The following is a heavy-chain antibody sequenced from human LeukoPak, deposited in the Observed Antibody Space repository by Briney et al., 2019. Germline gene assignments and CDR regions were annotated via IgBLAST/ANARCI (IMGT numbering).Heavy chain of an antibody. D-gene: IGHD3-10*01. V-gene: IGHV4-34*01. CDR2: IHQSGDT. CDR1: GGSFSTFY. Sequence: SETLSLTCGVSGGSFSTFYWSWIRQPPGKGLEWIGEIHQSGDTNYNSSLKSRVTISIDTSKKQFSLKLSSVTAAGTAIYYCARDHITMVQGLLTNYGMDVWGQGTTVTVS. J-gene: IGHJ6*02. CDR3: ARDHITMVQGLLTNYGMDV.